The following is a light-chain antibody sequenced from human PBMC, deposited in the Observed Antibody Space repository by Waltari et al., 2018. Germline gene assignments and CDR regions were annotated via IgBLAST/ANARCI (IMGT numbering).Light chain of an antibody. CDR3: QSYDTSLNGGV. CDR2: DNN. Sequence: QSVLTQPPSAPGPPGQTVTIPRTGTPSHLGPGYDVPWYQQLPGTAPKVLIYDNNNPPSGVSDRFSGSKSDTSASLAITGLQAEDEADYYCQSYDTSLNGGVFGGGTKLTVL. V-gene: IGLV1-40*01. J-gene: IGLJ3*02. CDR1: PSHLGPGYD.